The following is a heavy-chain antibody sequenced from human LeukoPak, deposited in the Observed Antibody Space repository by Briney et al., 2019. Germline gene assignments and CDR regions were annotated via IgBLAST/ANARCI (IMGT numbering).Heavy chain of an antibody. CDR2: ISGSGGST. D-gene: IGHD2-15*01. V-gene: IGHV3-23*01. Sequence: GSLRLSCAASGFTFSSYAMSWVRQAPGKGLEWVSAISGSGGSTYYADSVKGRFTISRDNSKNTLYLQMNSLRAEDTAVYYCAKKDEEIVVVAAFDYWGQGTLVTVSS. CDR1: GFTFSSYA. J-gene: IGHJ4*02. CDR3: AKKDEEIVVVAAFDY.